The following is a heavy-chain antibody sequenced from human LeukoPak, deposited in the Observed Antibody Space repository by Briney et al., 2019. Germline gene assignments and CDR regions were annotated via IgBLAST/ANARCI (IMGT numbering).Heavy chain of an antibody. D-gene: IGHD1-26*01. CDR3: ARGSRGDGAAFDI. CDR1: GGSISSSSYY. Sequence: SETLSLTCTVSGGSISSSSYYWGWIRQPPGKGLEWIGSIYYSGSTYYNPSLKSRVTISLDTSRGQFSLNLSSMTSSGTAVYYCARGSRGDGAAFDIWGQGAMVTVSS. V-gene: IGHV4-39*07. J-gene: IGHJ3*02. CDR2: IYYSGST.